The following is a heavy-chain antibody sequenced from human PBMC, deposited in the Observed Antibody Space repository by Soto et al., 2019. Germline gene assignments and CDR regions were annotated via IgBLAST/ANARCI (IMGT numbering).Heavy chain of an antibody. CDR3: ARAFSSSLVGYYYYGMDV. CDR1: GYTFTGYY. D-gene: IGHD6-6*01. V-gene: IGHV1-2*04. CDR2: INPNSGGT. Sequence: ASVKVSCKASGYTFTGYYMHWVRQAPGQGLEWMGWINPNSGGTNYAQKFQGWVTMTRDTSISTAYMELSRLRSDDTAVYYCARAFSSSLVGYYYYGMDVWGQGTTVTAP. J-gene: IGHJ6*02.